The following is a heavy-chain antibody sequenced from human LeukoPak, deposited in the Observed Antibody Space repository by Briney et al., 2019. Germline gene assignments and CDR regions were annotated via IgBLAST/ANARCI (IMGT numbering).Heavy chain of an antibody. CDR2: INHSGST. V-gene: IGHV4-39*07. D-gene: IGHD2-15*01. CDR1: GGSISSGGYY. CDR3: ARARLRYCSGGSCGFDY. Sequence: PSETLSLTCTVSGGSISSGGYYWSWIRQPPGKGLEWIGEINHSGSTNYNPSLKSRVTISVDTSKNQFSLKLSSVTAADTAVYYCARARLRYCSGGSCGFDYWGQGTLVTVSS. J-gene: IGHJ4*02.